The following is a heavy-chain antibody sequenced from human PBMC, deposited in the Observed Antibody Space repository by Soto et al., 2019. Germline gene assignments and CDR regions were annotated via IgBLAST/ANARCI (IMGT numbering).Heavy chain of an antibody. CDR2: IDPSGGDT. D-gene: IGHD1-26*01. CDR3: AKRRGVGLTRSSFDY. Sequence: QVQLVQSGAEVRKPGASVKVSCKASGYTFNRHYIQWVRQAPGQGLEWMGMIDPSGGDTNYAKKFQGRVTLTSDTSTNTVYMELSSLRSEDTAVYYCAKRRGVGLTRSSFDYWGPGTLVIVSS. J-gene: IGHJ4*02. CDR1: GYTFNRHY. V-gene: IGHV1-46*02.